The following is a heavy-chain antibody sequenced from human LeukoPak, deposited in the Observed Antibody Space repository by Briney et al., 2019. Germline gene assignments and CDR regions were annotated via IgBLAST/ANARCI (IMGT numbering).Heavy chain of an antibody. J-gene: IGHJ4*02. CDR2: IDPSGSGT. CDR3: TKDTFGAEDY. Sequence: GGSLRLSCAASGFTFSSYAMHWVRQTPGKGLMWVSRIDPSGSGTNYADSVKGRFTISRDNADNTLYLQMNSLRAEDTAVYYCTKDTFGAEDYWGQGTLVIVSS. D-gene: IGHD3-10*01. V-gene: IGHV3-74*01. CDR1: GFTFSSYA.